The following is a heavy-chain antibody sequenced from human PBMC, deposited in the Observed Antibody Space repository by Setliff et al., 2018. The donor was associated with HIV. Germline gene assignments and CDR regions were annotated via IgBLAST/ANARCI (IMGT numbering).Heavy chain of an antibody. V-gene: IGHV1-8*02. J-gene: IGHJ4*02. D-gene: IGHD3-10*01. CDR2: MNPDSGNT. Sequence: GASVKVSCKASGYTFTSYYIHWVRQTTGQGLEWMGWMNPDSGNTGYAQKLQGRVTMTTDTSTSTAYMELRSLRSDDTAVYYCAREQGDYYGSGSYDYWGQGTLVTVSS. CDR3: AREQGDYYGSGSYDY. CDR1: GYTFTSYY.